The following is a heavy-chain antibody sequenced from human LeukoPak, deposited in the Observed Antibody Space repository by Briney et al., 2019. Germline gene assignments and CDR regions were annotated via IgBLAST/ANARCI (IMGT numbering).Heavy chain of an antibody. CDR3: ARDLGIAVASTPLYYHYGMDV. D-gene: IGHD6-19*01. Sequence: ASETVSCKASGYTFTSYYKHWVRQAPRPGLEWMGIINPSGGSTSYAQKFQGRVTMTRDTSTSTVYMELSSLRSEDTAVYYCARDLGIAVASTPLYYHYGMDVWGQGTMVTVSS. CDR2: INPSGGST. V-gene: IGHV1-46*01. J-gene: IGHJ6*02. CDR1: GYTFTSYY.